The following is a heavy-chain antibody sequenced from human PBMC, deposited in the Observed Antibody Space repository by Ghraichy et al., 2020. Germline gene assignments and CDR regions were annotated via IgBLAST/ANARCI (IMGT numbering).Heavy chain of an antibody. J-gene: IGHJ4*02. D-gene: IGHD2-2*01. CDR1: GGSISSSNW. V-gene: IGHV4-4*02. CDR3: ARVDCSSTSCLSP. Sequence: SETLSLTCAVSGGSISSSNWWSWVRQPPGKGLEWIGEIYHSGSTNYNPSLKSRVTISVDKSKNQFSLKLSSVTAADTAVYYCARVDCSSTSCLSPWGQGTLVTVSS. CDR2: IYHSGST.